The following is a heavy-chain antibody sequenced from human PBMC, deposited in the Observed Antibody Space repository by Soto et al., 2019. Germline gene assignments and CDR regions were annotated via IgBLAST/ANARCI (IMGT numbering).Heavy chain of an antibody. CDR3: ARDAAIGMNDY. V-gene: IGHV1-18*01. CDR1: GYTFTSYG. J-gene: IGHJ4*02. CDR2: ISAYNGNK. D-gene: IGHD1-20*01. Sequence: QVQLVQSGAEVKKPGASVKVSCKASGYTFTSYGISWVRQAPGQGLEWMGWISAYNGNKKYAQKLQGRVTMTTDTSTSTAYMELRSLRSVGTGVYYCARDAAIGMNDYWGQGTLVTVSS.